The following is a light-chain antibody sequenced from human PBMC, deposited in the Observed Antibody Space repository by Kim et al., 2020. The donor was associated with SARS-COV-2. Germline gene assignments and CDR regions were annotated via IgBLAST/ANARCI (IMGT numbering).Light chain of an antibody. CDR2: NAA. V-gene: IGKV3-15*01. J-gene: IGKJ2*01. CDR1: QSISSN. Sequence: SPGDTATLSCRARQSISSNLAWYQQKPGQAPRLLIQNAATRATSIPARIRGSGFATEFALTISSLQSEDFAVYYCQQYNDWPPTYTFGQGTKLEIK. CDR3: QQYNDWPPTYT.